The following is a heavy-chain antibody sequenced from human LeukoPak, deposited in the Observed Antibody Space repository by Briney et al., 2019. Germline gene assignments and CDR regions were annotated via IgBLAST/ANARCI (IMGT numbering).Heavy chain of an antibody. D-gene: IGHD1-1*01. V-gene: IGHV4-59*01. CDR2: IYYSGST. CDR1: GGSISGFF. J-gene: IGHJ4*02. CDR3: ARDRVRGNANPYFDY. Sequence: SETLSLTCTVSGGSISGFFWGWIRQPPGKGLEWIGYIYYSGSTNYNPSLKSRVTISIDTSKNQFSLKLSSVTAADTAVYYCARDRVRGNANPYFDYWGQGTLVTVSS.